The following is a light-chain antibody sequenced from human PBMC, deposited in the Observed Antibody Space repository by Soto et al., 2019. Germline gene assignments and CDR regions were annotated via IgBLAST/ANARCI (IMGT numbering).Light chain of an antibody. Sequence: QSALTQPASVSGSPGQSITISCTGTSSDVGGYNYVSWYQQHPGKAPKLMIYEVSNRPSGVSSRFSGSKSGNTASLTISGLQAEDEADYYCSSYTSSRGVFGTGTKVTVL. CDR2: EVS. CDR1: SSDVGGYNY. CDR3: SSYTSSRGV. J-gene: IGLJ1*01. V-gene: IGLV2-14*01.